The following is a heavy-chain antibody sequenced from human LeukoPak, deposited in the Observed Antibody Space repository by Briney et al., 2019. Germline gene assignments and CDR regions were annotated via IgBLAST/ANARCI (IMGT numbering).Heavy chain of an antibody. J-gene: IGHJ4*02. Sequence: GASVKVSCKASGYTFTSYGISWVRQAPGQGLEWMGWISAYNGNTNYAQKLQGRVTMTTDTSTSTAYMELRSLRSDDTAVYYCAREAQGSRESGSIDYWGQGTLVTVSS. CDR3: AREAQGSRESGSIDY. CDR1: GYTFTSYG. V-gene: IGHV1-18*01. CDR2: ISAYNGNT. D-gene: IGHD1-26*01.